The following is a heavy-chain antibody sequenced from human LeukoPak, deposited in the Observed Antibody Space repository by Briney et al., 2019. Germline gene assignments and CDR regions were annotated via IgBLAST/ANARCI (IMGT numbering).Heavy chain of an antibody. V-gene: IGHV3-23*01. J-gene: IGHJ3*02. CDR3: AKVSNYYDSSGYYYRYAFDI. D-gene: IGHD3-22*01. Sequence: GGSLRLSCAASGFTFSSYAMSWVRQAPGKGLEWVSAISGSGGSTYYADSVKGRFTISRDNSKNTLYLQMNSLRAEDTAVYYCAKVSNYYDSSGYYYRYAFDIWGQGTMVTVSS. CDR2: ISGSGGST. CDR1: GFTFSSYA.